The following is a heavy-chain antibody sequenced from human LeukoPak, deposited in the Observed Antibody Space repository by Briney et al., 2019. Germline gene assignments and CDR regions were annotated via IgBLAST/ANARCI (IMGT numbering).Heavy chain of an antibody. Sequence: GSLRLSCAASGFTFNGFWMSWVRQAPGKGLEWIEEINHSGSTNYNPSLKSRVTISVDTSKNQFSLKLSSVTAADTAVYYCARGQRYSSGWYTAYFDYWGQGTLVTVSS. D-gene: IGHD6-19*01. J-gene: IGHJ4*02. CDR1: GFTFNGFW. CDR2: INHSGST. V-gene: IGHV4-34*01. CDR3: ARGQRYSSGWYTAYFDY.